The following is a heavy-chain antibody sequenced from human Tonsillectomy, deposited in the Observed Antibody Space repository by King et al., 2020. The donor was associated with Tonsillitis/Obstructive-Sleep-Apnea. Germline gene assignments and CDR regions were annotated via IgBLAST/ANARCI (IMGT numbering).Heavy chain of an antibody. Sequence: VQLVESGAEVKKPGESLKISCKGSGYSFTSYWIGLVRQMPGKGLALMGIIYPVDSDTRYSPSFPGQVTISDEKSISTAYLQWSSLKASDTAMYYCAINYDILTPQGANYWGQGTLVTVSS. CDR2: IYPVDSDT. CDR1: GYSFTSYW. V-gene: IGHV5-51*01. CDR3: AINYDILTPQGANY. D-gene: IGHD3-9*01. J-gene: IGHJ4*02.